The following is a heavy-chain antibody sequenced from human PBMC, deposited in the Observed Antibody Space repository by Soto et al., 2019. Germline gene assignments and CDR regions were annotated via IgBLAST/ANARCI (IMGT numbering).Heavy chain of an antibody. V-gene: IGHV3-21*01. J-gene: IGHJ4*02. CDR3: ARGTGTTDY. CDR2: ISSSSSYI. CDR1: GSTFISYT. Sequence: EVQLVESGGGLVKPGGSLRLSVAASGSTFISYTLNWVRKAPGKGLEWVSSISSSSSYIYYADSVKGRFTISRDNAKNSLYLQMNSLRAEDTAVYYCARGTGTTDYWGQGTLVTVSS. D-gene: IGHD1-1*01.